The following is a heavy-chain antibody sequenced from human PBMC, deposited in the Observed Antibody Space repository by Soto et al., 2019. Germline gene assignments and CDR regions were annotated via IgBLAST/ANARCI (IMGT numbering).Heavy chain of an antibody. V-gene: IGHV3-48*01. J-gene: IGHJ4*02. CDR2: IGSAAINI. CDR3: EKAQSRYFDY. CDR1: GFTFSTFG. Sequence: EVQLVESGGGLVQPGGSLRLSCVASGFTFSTFGMNWVRQAPGKGLEWISYIGSAAINIYYAASVRGRFTISRDDAKSSLYLPMNSLRAEDTAVYYCEKAQSRYFDYWGQGTLAIVST.